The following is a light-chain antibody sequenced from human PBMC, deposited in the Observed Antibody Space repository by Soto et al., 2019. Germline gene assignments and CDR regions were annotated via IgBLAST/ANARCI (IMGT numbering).Light chain of an antibody. Sequence: AIQLTQSPSSLSASVGDRVTITCRPSQGIASALAWYQQRPGKPPSLLIYDASTSESGVPSRFSGSGSETDFTLTISSLQPEDFGTYYCQQFTTFPVTFGGGTRVAIK. CDR2: DAS. CDR3: QQFTTFPVT. CDR1: QGIASA. V-gene: IGKV1-13*02. J-gene: IGKJ4*01.